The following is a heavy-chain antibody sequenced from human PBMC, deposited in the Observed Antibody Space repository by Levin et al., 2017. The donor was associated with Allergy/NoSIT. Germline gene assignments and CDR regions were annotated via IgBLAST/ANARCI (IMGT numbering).Heavy chain of an antibody. CDR3: ARLTAVTTYCDYFDY. CDR1: GGSVSSSGYY. CDR2: ISSSGNT. D-gene: IGHD4-17*01. J-gene: IGHJ4*02. V-gene: IGHV4-61*08. Sequence: SQTLSLTCSVAGGSVSSSGYYWTWIRQPPGKGLEWIGYISSSGNTKYSPSLKSRAIISLDTSNNKFSLKLNSVTAADTAVYYCARLTAVTTYCDYFDYWGQGTLVTVSS.